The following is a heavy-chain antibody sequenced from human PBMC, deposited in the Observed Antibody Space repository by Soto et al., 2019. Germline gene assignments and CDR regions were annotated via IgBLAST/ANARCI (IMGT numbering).Heavy chain of an antibody. D-gene: IGHD3-3*01. CDR3: AIDVIFASCLYYYYVMYF. Sequence: GGSLRLSCAASGFTFSSYWMSWVRQAPGKGLEWVANIKQDGSEKYYVDSVKGRFTISRDNAKNSLYLQMNSLRAEDTAVYYFAIDVIFASCLYYYYVMYFCGRGSTVIGSA. CDR1: GFTFSSYW. CDR2: IKQDGSEK. J-gene: IGHJ6*04. V-gene: IGHV3-7*01.